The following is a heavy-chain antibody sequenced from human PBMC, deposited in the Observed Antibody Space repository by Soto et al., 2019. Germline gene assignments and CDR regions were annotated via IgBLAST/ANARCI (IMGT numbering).Heavy chain of an antibody. V-gene: IGHV4-34*01. D-gene: IGHD5-12*01. CDR3: ARGHSTQRWLSNYPRFEY. CDR1: GRSFSGYY. J-gene: IGHJ4*02. CDR2: INHSGST. Sequence: SETLSLTCTVYGRSFSGYYWTWIRQPPGKGPEWIGEINHSGSTNYNPSLKSRVPISVDTSKNQFSLKLSSVTAADTAVYYCARGHSTQRWLSNYPRFEYWGQGTPVTVSS.